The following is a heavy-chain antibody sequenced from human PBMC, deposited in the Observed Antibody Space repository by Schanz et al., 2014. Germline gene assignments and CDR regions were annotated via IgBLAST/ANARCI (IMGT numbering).Heavy chain of an antibody. CDR3: ARLDSSSWYPRY. D-gene: IGHD6-13*01. CDR2: ISGSGGDSV. CDR1: EFSFSRYA. J-gene: IGHJ4*02. V-gene: IGHV3-21*04. Sequence: EVQLVQSGGGLVQPGGSLRLSCAASEFSFSRYAMHWVRQTPGKGLEWVSAISGSGGDSVDYADSVKGRFTTSRDNGKKSMYLQMNSLRAEDTAVYYCARLDSSSWYPRYWGQGTLVTVSS.